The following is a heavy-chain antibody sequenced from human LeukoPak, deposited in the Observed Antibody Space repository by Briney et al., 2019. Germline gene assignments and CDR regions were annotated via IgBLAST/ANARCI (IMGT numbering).Heavy chain of an antibody. CDR1: GFTVSSNY. J-gene: IGHJ4*02. V-gene: IGHV3-53*04. CDR3: AREGSSGYYFREYYFDY. D-gene: IGHD3-22*01. Sequence: PGGSLRLSCAASGFTVSSNYMSWVRQAPGKGLEWVSVIYSGGSTYYADSVKGRFTISRHNSKNTLYPQMNSLRAEDTAVYYCAREGSSGYYFREYYFDYWGQGTLVTVSS. CDR2: IYSGGST.